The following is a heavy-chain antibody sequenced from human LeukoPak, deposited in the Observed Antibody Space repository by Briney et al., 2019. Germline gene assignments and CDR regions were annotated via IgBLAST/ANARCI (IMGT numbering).Heavy chain of an antibody. V-gene: IGHV3-23*01. Sequence: GGSLRLSCAASGFTFSSYAMSWVRQAPGKGLDWVSAISGSGGSTYYADSVKGRFTISRDNSKNTLYLQMNSLRAEDTAVYYCAKVDEETGVFWFDPWGQGTLVTVSS. CDR1: GFTFSSYA. J-gene: IGHJ5*02. CDR2: ISGSGGST. D-gene: IGHD3-10*01. CDR3: AKVDEETGVFWFDP.